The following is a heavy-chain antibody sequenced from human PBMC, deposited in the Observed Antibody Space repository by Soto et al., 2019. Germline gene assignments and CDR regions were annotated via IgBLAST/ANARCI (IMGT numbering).Heavy chain of an antibody. D-gene: IGHD5-18*01. J-gene: IGHJ6*02. Sequence: ASVKVSCKASGGTFSSYAISWVRQAPGQGLEWMGGFDPEDGETIYAQKYQGRVTMTEDTSTDTAYMELSSLRSEDTAVYYCATGTAMANYGMDVWGQGTTVTVSS. CDR2: FDPEDGET. CDR3: ATGTAMANYGMDV. V-gene: IGHV1-24*01. CDR1: GGTFSSYA.